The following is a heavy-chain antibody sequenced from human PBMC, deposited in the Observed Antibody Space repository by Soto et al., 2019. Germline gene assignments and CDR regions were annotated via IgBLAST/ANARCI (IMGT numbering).Heavy chain of an antibody. CDR2: ISAYNGNT. Sequence: ASVKVSCKASGYTFTSYGISWVRQAPGQGLEWMGWISAYNGNTNYAQKLQGRVTMTTDTSTSTAYMELRSLRSDDTAVYYCARDGQKYDYDYVWGSYRYATDWGQGTLVTSPQ. J-gene: IGHJ4*02. CDR3: ARDGQKYDYDYVWGSYRYATD. CDR1: GYTFTSYG. V-gene: IGHV1-18*01. D-gene: IGHD3-16*02.